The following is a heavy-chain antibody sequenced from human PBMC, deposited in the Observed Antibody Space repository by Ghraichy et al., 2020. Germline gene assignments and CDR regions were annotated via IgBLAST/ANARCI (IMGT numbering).Heavy chain of an antibody. CDR2: IYYSGST. V-gene: IGHV4-59*01. CDR1: GGSISSYY. D-gene: IGHD4-17*01. Sequence: SETLSLTCTVSGGSISSYYWSWIRQPPGKGLEWIGYIYYSGSTNYNPSLKSRVTISVDTSKNQFSLKLSSVTAADTAVYYCASRYGDSHWYFDLWGRGTLVTVSS. CDR3: ASRYGDSHWYFDL. J-gene: IGHJ2*01.